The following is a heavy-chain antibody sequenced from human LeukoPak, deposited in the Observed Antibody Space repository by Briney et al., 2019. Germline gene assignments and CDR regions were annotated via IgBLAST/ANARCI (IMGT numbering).Heavy chain of an antibody. D-gene: IGHD2-15*01. CDR1: GFTFSSYA. Sequence: PGGSLRLSCAASGFTFSSYAMSWVRQAPGKGLEWVSAISGSGGNTYYADSVKGRFTISRDNSKNTVYLEMNSLRAEDTAVYYCARDVGRNGMDVWGQGTTVTVSS. V-gene: IGHV3-23*01. CDR3: ARDVGRNGMDV. J-gene: IGHJ6*02. CDR2: ISGSGGNT.